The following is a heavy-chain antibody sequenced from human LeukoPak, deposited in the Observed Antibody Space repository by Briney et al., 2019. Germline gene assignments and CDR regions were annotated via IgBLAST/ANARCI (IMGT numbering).Heavy chain of an antibody. J-gene: IGHJ3*02. Sequence: SQTLSLTCTVSGDSISSGGYYCSWLRPHPGKGLEWIGYIYYSGSNYYNPSIKSRVTISVDTSKNQFSLKLSSVTASDTAVYYCARAPRNGGNSRSNPQSGIDIWGQGTMVTVSS. CDR2: IYYSGSN. D-gene: IGHD4-23*01. CDR3: ARAPRNGGNSRSNPQSGIDI. V-gene: IGHV4-31*03. CDR1: GDSISSGGYY.